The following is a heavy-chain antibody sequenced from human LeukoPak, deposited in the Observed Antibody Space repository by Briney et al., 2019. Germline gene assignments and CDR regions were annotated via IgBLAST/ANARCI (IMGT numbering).Heavy chain of an antibody. D-gene: IGHD7-27*01. J-gene: IGHJ4*02. CDR1: GFTFSSYA. CDR2: ISGSGGST. CDR3: AKDPGSTGDRVDY. Sequence: GGSLRLSCAASGFTFSSYAMSWVRQAPGRGLELGSAISGSGGSTYYADSVKGRFTISRDNSKNTLYLEINSLRAEDTAVYYCAKDPGSTGDRVDYWGQGTLVTVSS. V-gene: IGHV3-23*01.